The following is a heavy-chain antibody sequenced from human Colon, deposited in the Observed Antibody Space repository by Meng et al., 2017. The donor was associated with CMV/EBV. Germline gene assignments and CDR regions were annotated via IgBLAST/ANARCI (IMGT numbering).Heavy chain of an antibody. Sequence: GESLKISCAASGSSFSNSWMIWVRRAPGKGLEWVAKTNEDGSDKYYVDSVKGRFTIFRDNAKNSVYLQMNSLRAEDTAVYYCARGVTDSSAYLIAFDIWGQGTMVTVSS. CDR3: ARGVTDSSAYLIAFDI. CDR2: TNEDGSDK. CDR1: GSSFSNSW. D-gene: IGHD3-22*01. V-gene: IGHV3-7*01. J-gene: IGHJ3*02.